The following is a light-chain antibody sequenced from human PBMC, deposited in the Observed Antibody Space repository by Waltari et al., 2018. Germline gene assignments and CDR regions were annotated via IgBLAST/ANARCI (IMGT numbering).Light chain of an antibody. CDR1: QSISSW. Sequence: DIQMTQSPSSLSASVGDTVTITCRASQSISSWLDWYQQKPGKAPNLLIYRASNLQSGVPSRFTGSGSGTEFTLTITSLQPEDFATYYCLQYNSIPYSFGQGTKVEVK. CDR3: LQYNSIPYS. CDR2: RAS. V-gene: IGKV1-12*01. J-gene: IGKJ2*03.